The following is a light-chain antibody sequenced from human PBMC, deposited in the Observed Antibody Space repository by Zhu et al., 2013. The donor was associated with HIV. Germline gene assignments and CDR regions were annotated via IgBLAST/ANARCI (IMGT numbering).Light chain of an antibody. J-gene: IGKJ5*01. Sequence: EIMLTQSPGTLSLSPGERATLSCRASQSVSGNYVAWYQQKPGQAPRLLMYSTSTRATGTPDRFSGSGSGTEFTLTISNMEPEDFAVYYCQQYNNWPITFGQGTRLEIK. V-gene: IGKV3-20*01. CDR1: QSVSGNY. CDR3: QQYNNWPIT. CDR2: STS.